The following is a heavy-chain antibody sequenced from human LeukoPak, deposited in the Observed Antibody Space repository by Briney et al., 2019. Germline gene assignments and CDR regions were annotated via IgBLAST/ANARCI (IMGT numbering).Heavy chain of an antibody. J-gene: IGHJ4*02. CDR1: GGSISSGGYY. CDR3: ARARELPKPLPFDY. Sequence: KPSETLSLTCTVSGGSISSGGYYWSWIRQPPGKGLEWIGYIYHSGSTYYNPSLKSRVTISVDRSKNQFSLKLSSVTAADTAVYYCARARELPKPLPFDYWGQGTLVTVSS. V-gene: IGHV4-30-2*01. CDR2: IYHSGST. D-gene: IGHD1-26*01.